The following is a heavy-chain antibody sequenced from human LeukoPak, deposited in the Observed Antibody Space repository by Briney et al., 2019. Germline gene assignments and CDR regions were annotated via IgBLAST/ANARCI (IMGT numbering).Heavy chain of an antibody. V-gene: IGHV3-21*01. CDR1: GFTFSSYS. D-gene: IGHD5-24*01. J-gene: IGHJ4*02. CDR3: ARDGPRDSGWPYYFDY. Sequence: GGSLRLSCAASGFTFSSYSMNWVRQAPGKGLEWVSSISGSSSYIYYPDSVKGRFTISRDNAKNSLYLQMNSLRAEDTAVYYCARDGPRDSGWPYYFDYWGQGTLVTVSS. CDR2: ISGSSSYI.